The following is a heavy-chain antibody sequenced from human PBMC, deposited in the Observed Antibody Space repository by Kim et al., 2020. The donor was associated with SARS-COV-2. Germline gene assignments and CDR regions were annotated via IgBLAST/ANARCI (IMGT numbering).Heavy chain of an antibody. CDR1: GGSMTTTNN. CDR2: VYLSGIT. J-gene: IGHJ4*02. D-gene: IGHD3-16*01. CDR3: ARRGGDGVFQSFDY. V-gene: IGHV4-4*02. Sequence: SETLSLTCAVSGGSMTTTNNWSWVRQSPGKGLEWIGEVYLSGITTYNPSLTSRVTVSLDKSNSQFSLKLTSVTAADTAVYYCARRGGDGVFQSFDYWGQG.